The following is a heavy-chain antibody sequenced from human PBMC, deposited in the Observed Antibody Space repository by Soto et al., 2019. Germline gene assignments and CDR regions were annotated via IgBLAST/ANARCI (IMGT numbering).Heavy chain of an antibody. Sequence: GGSLRLSCAASGFTFSSYGMHWVRQAPGKGLEWVAVIWYDGSNKYYADSVKGRFTISRDNSKNTLYLQMNSLRAEDTAVYYCARDRRPQSGPNNWFDPWGQGTLVTVSS. V-gene: IGHV3-33*01. J-gene: IGHJ5*02. CDR2: IWYDGSNK. D-gene: IGHD3-10*01. CDR1: GFTFSSYG. CDR3: ARDRRPQSGPNNWFDP.